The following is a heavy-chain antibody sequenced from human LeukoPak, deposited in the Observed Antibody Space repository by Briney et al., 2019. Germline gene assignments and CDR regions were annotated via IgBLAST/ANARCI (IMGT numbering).Heavy chain of an antibody. J-gene: IGHJ5*02. CDR2: ISGSGGSA. CDR1: GFTFSSYA. D-gene: IGHD6-19*01. V-gene: IGHV3-23*01. CDR3: AKEGSGWYLPGWFDP. Sequence: GGSLRLSCAASGFTFSSYAMSWVRQAPGKGLEWVSAISGSGGSAYYADSVKGRFTISRDNSKNTLYLQMNSLRAEDTAVYYCAKEGSGWYLPGWFDPWGQGTLVTVSS.